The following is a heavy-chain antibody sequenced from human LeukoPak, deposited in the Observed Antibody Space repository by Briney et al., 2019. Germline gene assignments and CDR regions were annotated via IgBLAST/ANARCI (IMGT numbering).Heavy chain of an antibody. J-gene: IGHJ4*02. Sequence: SVKVSCKASGGTFSSYAINWVRQAPGQGLEWMGRIIRGLGISNYAQKFQGRVTITADKSTSTTYMELSSLGSEDTAVYYCASARQRHCTNGVCPSLTDSWGQGTLVTVSS. CDR3: ASARQRHCTNGVCPSLTDS. CDR1: GGTFSSYA. CDR2: IIRGLGIS. V-gene: IGHV1-69*04. D-gene: IGHD2-8*01.